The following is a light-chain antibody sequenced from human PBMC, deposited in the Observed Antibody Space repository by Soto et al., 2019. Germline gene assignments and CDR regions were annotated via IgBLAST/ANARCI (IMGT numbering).Light chain of an antibody. J-gene: IGLJ1*01. Sequence: QSVLTQPPSASGTPGQRVTISCSGSSSKIGSKTVNWYQQLPGTVPKLLIYNSYQRPSGVPDRFSASKSGTSASLAISGLQSEDEADYYCSSWDASLNGYVFGTGTKVTVL. V-gene: IGLV1-44*01. CDR1: SSKIGSKT. CDR2: NSY. CDR3: SSWDASLNGYV.